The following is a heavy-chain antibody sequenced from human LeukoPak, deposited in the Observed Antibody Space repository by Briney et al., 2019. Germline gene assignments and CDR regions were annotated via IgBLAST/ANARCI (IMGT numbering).Heavy chain of an antibody. V-gene: IGHV3-30*02. CDR1: GFTFSNYG. CDR3: ARDLSYDILTGYYQGNYYFDC. CDR2: IRYDGSDK. J-gene: IGHJ4*02. D-gene: IGHD3-9*01. Sequence: GGSLRLSCAASGFTFSNYGVHWVRQAPDKGLEWVAFIRYDGSDKYYADSVKGRFTISRDNAKNSLYLQMNSLRAEDAAVYYCARDLSYDILTGYYQGNYYFDCWGQGTLVTVSS.